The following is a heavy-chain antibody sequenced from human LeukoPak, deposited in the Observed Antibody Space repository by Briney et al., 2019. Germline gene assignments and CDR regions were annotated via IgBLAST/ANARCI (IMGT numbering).Heavy chain of an antibody. V-gene: IGHV3-66*01. CDR1: GFTVSSNY. J-gene: IGHJ4*02. Sequence: GGSLRLSCAASGFTVSSNYMTWVRQAPGKGLEWVSVIYSGGNTYYADSVKGRFTISRDNSKNTLYLQMNSLRAEDTAVYYCAKDVGYSHGYSFDYWGQGTQVTVSS. D-gene: IGHD5-18*01. CDR2: IYSGGNT. CDR3: AKDVGYSHGYSFDY.